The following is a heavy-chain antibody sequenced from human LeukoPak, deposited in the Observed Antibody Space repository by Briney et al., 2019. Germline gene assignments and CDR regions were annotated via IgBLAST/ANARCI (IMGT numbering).Heavy chain of an antibody. V-gene: IGHV4-4*07. D-gene: IGHD1-7*01. CDR3: ARSPSTIGWNWGYYFDF. Sequence: SETLSLTCSVSGVAISDYFWSWIRQPAGRDLEWIGRISTTGSTYFNPSLQSRVRMSVDSSKTHFSLRPSSVTAADTAVYYCARSPSTIGWNWGYYFDFWGQGHLVTVSS. CDR1: GVAISDYF. CDR2: ISTTGST. J-gene: IGHJ4*02.